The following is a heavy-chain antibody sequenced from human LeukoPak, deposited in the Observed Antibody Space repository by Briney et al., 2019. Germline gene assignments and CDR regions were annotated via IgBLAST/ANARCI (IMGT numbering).Heavy chain of an antibody. Sequence: SETLSLTCAVSGGSITNTNYYWAWIRQPPGEGLEWIGSVYHSGITYYTPSLKSRVSIAVDTSKNHFSLKVTSVTAADTAVYYCAREWQYQFDYWGQGSLVTISS. V-gene: IGHV4-39*07. CDR3: AREWQYQFDY. CDR1: GGSITNTNYY. J-gene: IGHJ4*02. CDR2: VYHSGIT. D-gene: IGHD4-11*01.